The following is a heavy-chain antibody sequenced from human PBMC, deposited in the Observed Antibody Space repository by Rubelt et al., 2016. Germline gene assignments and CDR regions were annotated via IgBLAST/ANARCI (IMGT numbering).Heavy chain of an antibody. CDR2: IYHSGST. J-gene: IGHJ4*02. CDR3: ARVGSATPTDY. Sequence: QVQLQESGPGLVKPSETLSLTCTVSGGSISGYYWGWIRQPPGKGLEWIGSIYHSGSTYYNPSLKSRVTISVDTSKNQFSLKLSSVTAADTAVYYCARVGSATPTDYWGQGTLVTVSS. CDR1: GGSISGYY. V-gene: IGHV4-38-2*02. D-gene: IGHD2-2*01.